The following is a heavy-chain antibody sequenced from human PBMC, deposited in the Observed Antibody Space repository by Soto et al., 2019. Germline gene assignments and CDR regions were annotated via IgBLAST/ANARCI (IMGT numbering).Heavy chain of an antibody. CDR1: GFTLRDSA. V-gene: IGHV3-9*01. Sequence: EVQLVESGGGLVQPGRSLRLSCAASGFTLRDSAMHWVRQVTGGGLEWVSGIYASGRVGYVDSVKGRFTISRDVAKSSRYLQMDSLTTEDAALYYCVKDILAGGADVWGQGTTVTVSS. CDR2: IYASGRV. J-gene: IGHJ6*02. D-gene: IGHD3-10*01. CDR3: VKDILAGGADV.